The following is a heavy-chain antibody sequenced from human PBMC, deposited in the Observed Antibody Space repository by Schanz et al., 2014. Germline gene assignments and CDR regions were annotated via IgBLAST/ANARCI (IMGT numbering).Heavy chain of an antibody. D-gene: IGHD2-21*02. CDR1: GFTFISYD. CDR2: LTEGGGGT. CDR3: ARPSDSSWYMDV. V-gene: IGHV3-23*04. J-gene: IGHJ6*03. Sequence: AQLVESGGGVVQPGRSLRLSCVASGFTFISYDIHWVRQAPGKGLEWVSGLTEGGGGTYYTDAVKGRFTISRDSSKNTLYLQMNSLRADDTAVYYCARPSDSSWYMDVWGKGTTVTVSS.